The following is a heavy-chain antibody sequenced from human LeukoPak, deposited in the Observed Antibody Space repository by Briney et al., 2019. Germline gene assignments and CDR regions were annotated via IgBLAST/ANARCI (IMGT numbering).Heavy chain of an antibody. V-gene: IGHV3-30*02. CDR2: IRYDGSNK. J-gene: IGHJ4*02. Sequence: GGSLRLSCAASGFTFSSYGLHWVRQAPGKGLEGVAFIRYDGSNKYYADSVKGRVTITRDNSKNTLYLQMDSLRAEDTAVYYCAKDSTHYRVWDDYDSAGLTYWGQGTLVTVSS. CDR3: AKDSTHYRVWDDYDSAGLTY. CDR1: GFTFSSYG. D-gene: IGHD3-22*01.